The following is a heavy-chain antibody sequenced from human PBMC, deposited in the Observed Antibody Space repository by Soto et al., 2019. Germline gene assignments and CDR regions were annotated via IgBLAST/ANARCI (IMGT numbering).Heavy chain of an antibody. D-gene: IGHD4-4*01. CDR2: ISGSGGST. V-gene: IGHV3-23*01. Sequence: GGSLRLSCAASGFTFSSYAMSWVRQAPGKGLEWVSAISGSGGSTYYADSVKGRFTISRDNSKNTLYLQMNSLRAEDTAVYYCAKDRWYSNYVANYGMDVWGQGTTVTVSS. J-gene: IGHJ6*02. CDR1: GFTFSSYA. CDR3: AKDRWYSNYVANYGMDV.